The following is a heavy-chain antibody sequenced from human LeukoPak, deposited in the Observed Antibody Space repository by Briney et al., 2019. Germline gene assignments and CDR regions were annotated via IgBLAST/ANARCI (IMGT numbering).Heavy chain of an antibody. D-gene: IGHD3-16*02. CDR3: ARVYPDVWGSYRYPNYYYYYMDV. V-gene: IGHV4-39*07. J-gene: IGHJ6*03. CDR1: GGSISSSSYY. CDR2: IYHSGST. Sequence: KPSETLSLTCTVSGGSISSSSYYWGWIRQPPGKGLEWIGSIYHSGSTYYNPSLKSRVTISVDTSKNQFSLKLSSVTAADTAVYYCARVYPDVWGSYRYPNYYYYYMDVWGKGTTVTVSS.